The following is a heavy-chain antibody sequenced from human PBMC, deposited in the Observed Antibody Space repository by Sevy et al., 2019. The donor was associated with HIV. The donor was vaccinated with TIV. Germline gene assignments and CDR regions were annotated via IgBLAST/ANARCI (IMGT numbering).Heavy chain of an antibody. Sequence: GGSLRLSCAASGFTFNFHGMHWVRQAPGKGLEWVAFIWHDGSNKYMADSVKGRFTISRDNSKNTLFLQMNSLTVEDTAGYYCARETDNSARWLDFWGQGTLVTVSS. CDR2: IWHDGSNK. CDR3: ARETDNSARWLDF. J-gene: IGHJ5*01. D-gene: IGHD4-4*01. CDR1: GFTFNFHG. V-gene: IGHV3-30*02.